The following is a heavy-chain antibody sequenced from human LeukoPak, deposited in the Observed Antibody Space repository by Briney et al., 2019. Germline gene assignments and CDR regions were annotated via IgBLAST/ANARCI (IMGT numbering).Heavy chain of an antibody. J-gene: IGHJ3*02. CDR1: AGSISRYY. CDR3: ARATRAAANAFDI. V-gene: IGHV4-59*01. Sequence: PSETLSLTCTVSAGSISRYYWSWIRQPPGKGLEWIGYIYYSGSTNYNPSLKSRVTISVDTSKNQFSLKLSSVTAADTAVYYCARATRAAANAFDIWGQGTMVTVSS. CDR2: IYYSGST. D-gene: IGHD6-13*01.